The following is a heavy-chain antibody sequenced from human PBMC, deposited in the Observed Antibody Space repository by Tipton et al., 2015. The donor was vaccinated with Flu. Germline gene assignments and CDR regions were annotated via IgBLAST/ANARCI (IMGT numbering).Heavy chain of an antibody. CDR2: AYITGST. CDR1: GYSISSGYY. D-gene: IGHD3-10*01. V-gene: IGHV4-38-2*01. CDR3: ASIPMIRGNYYVGMDV. Sequence: GLVKPSETLSLTCAVSGYSISSGYYWSWIRQPAGKGLEWIGHAYITGSTNYNPSLRSRVTISIDTSKNQFSLTLSSVTAADTAVYYCASIPMIRGNYYVGMDVWGQGTTVTVSS. J-gene: IGHJ6*02.